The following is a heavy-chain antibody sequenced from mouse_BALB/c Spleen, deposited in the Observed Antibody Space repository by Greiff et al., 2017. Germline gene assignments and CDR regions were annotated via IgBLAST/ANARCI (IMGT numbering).Heavy chain of an antibody. CDR2: ISSGGSYT. CDR3: ARQNGDGRHYYAMDY. Sequence: EVMLVESGGDLVKPGGSLKLSCAASGFTFSSYGMSWVRQTPDKRLEWVATISSGGSYTYYPDSVKGRFTISRDNAKNTLYLQMSSLKSEDTAMYYCARQNGDGRHYYAMDYWGQGTSVTVSS. J-gene: IGHJ4*01. V-gene: IGHV5-6*01. D-gene: IGHD2-3*01. CDR1: GFTFSSYG.